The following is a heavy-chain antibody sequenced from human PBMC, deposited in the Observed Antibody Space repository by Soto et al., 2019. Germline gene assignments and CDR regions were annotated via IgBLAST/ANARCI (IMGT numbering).Heavy chain of an antibody. Sequence: GGSLRLSCAASGFTFSSYGMHWVRQAPGKGLEWVAVISYDGSNKYYADSVKGRFTISRDNSKNTLYLQMNSLRAEDTAVFYCAKDRRPPPPLLDIVVVPAAGPASRQDYYYYMDVWGKGTTVTVSS. V-gene: IGHV3-30*18. D-gene: IGHD2-2*03. CDR2: ISYDGSNK. CDR3: AKDRRPPPPLLDIVVVPAAGPASRQDYYYYMDV. CDR1: GFTFSSYG. J-gene: IGHJ6*03.